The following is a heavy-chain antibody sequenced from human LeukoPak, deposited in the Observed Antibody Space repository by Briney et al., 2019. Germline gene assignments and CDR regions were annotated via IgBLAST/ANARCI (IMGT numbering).Heavy chain of an antibody. V-gene: IGHV4-39*01. CDR3: ARVAHYYYYMDV. CDR2: IYYSGST. J-gene: IGHJ6*03. D-gene: IGHD2-15*01. CDR1: GGSISSSSYY. Sequence: PSETLSLTCTVSGGSISSSSYYWGWIRQPPGKGLEWIGSIYYSGSTYYNPSLKSRVTISVDTSKNQFSLKMSSVTAADTGVYYCARVAHYYYYMDVWGKGTTVTIAS.